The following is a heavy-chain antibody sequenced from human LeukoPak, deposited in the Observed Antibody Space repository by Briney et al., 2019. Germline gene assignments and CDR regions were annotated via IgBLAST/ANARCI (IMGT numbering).Heavy chain of an antibody. CDR2: FHPSGTT. CDR3: TKGADDYKTGY. Sequence: PSQTLSLVCSVSGNSVINDNSIWSWIRQHPERGLEWIGHFHPSGTTYYNPSLKSRLTISIDTSKNHFSLEMASMTAADTAVYYCTKGADDYKTGYWGQGTLVTVSS. CDR1: GNSVINDNSI. D-gene: IGHD5-24*01. J-gene: IGHJ1*01. V-gene: IGHV4-31*02.